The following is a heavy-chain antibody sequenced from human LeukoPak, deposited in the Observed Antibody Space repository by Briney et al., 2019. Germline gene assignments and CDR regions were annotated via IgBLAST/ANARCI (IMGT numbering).Heavy chain of an antibody. J-gene: IGHJ3*02. V-gene: IGHV3-13*01. CDR3: ARGTRYSSSWHTSDAFDI. CDR2: IGTAGDT. CDR1: GFTFSSYD. D-gene: IGHD6-13*01. Sequence: GGSLRLSCAASGFTFSSYDMHWVRQATGKGLEWVSAIGTAGDTYYPGSVKGRFTISRENAKNSLYLQMNSLRAGDTAVYYCARGTRYSSSWHTSDAFDIWGQGTMVTVSS.